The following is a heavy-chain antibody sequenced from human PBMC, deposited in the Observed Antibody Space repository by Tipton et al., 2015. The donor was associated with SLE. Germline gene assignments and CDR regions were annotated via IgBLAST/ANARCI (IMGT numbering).Heavy chain of an antibody. CDR3: ASSQYCSDSSCYSFDY. J-gene: IGHJ4*02. CDR2: MFHGGST. CDR1: GYSISSGYS. V-gene: IGHV4-38-2*02. D-gene: IGHD2-2*02. Sequence: TLSLTCTVSGYSISSGYSWGWIRQPPGKGLEWIGSMFHGGSTYYNPSLKSRVTISVDTSKNQFSLKLRSVTAADTAVYHCASSQYCSDSSCYSFDYWGQGTLVTVSS.